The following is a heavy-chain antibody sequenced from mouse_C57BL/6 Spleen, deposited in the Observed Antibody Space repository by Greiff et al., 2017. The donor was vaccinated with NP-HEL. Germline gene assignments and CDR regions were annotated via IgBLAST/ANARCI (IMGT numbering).Heavy chain of an antibody. CDR3: ARNRAYYDYDGTMDY. V-gene: IGHV2-2*01. J-gene: IGHJ4*01. CDR2: IWSGGST. CDR1: GFSLTSYG. Sequence: VKLQESGPGLVQPSQSLSITCTVSGFSLTSYGVHWVRQSPGKGLEWLGVIWSGGSTDYNAAFISRLSISKDNSKSQVFFKMNSLQADDTAIYYCARNRAYYDYDGTMDYWGQGTSVTVSS. D-gene: IGHD2-4*01.